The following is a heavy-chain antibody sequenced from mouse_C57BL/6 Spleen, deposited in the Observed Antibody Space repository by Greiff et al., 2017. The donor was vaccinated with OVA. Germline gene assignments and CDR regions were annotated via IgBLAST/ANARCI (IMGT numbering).Heavy chain of an antibody. J-gene: IGHJ4*01. Sequence: DVKLQESGPGLAKPSQTLSLTCSVTGYSITSDYWNWIRKFPGHKLEYMGYISYSGSTYYNPSLNSRISITRDTSKNQYYLQLNSVTTEDTATYYSARWTSRGYSYAMDYWGQGTSVTVSS. D-gene: IGHD2-3*01. V-gene: IGHV3-8*01. CDR1: GYSITSDY. CDR3: ARWTSRGYSYAMDY. CDR2: ISYSGST.